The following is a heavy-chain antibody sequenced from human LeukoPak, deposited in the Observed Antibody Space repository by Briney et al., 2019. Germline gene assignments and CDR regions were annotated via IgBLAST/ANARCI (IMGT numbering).Heavy chain of an antibody. J-gene: IGHJ4*02. D-gene: IGHD2-15*01. CDR3: ARVRYCSGGSCYRIPDY. CDR1: GGSISSSSYY. V-gene: IGHV4-39*01. Sequence: SETLSLTCTVSGGSISSSSYYWGWIRQPPGKGLEWIGSIYYSGSTYYNPSLKSRVTISVDTSKNQFSLKLSSVTAADTAVYYCARVRYCSGGSCYRIPDYWGQGTLVTVSS. CDR2: IYYSGST.